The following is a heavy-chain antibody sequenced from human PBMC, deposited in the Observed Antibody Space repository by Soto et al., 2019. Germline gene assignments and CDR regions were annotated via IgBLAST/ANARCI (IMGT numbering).Heavy chain of an antibody. J-gene: IGHJ6*02. CDR2: IYYSGST. V-gene: IGHV4-39*07. CDR3: ARVATVTTEYYYYGMDV. Sequence: PSETLSLTCTVSGGSISSSSYYWGWIRQPPGKGLEWIGSIYYSGSTNYNPSLKSRVTISVDTSKNQFSLKLSSVTAADTAVYYCARVATVTTEYYYYGMDVWGQGTTVTVSS. CDR1: GGSISSSSYY. D-gene: IGHD4-4*01.